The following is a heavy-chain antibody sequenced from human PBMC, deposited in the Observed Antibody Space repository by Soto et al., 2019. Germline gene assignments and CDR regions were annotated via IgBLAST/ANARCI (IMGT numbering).Heavy chain of an antibody. CDR1: GGTFSSYA. CDR3: ASGIAVAALDY. V-gene: IGHV1-69*13. Sequence: GASVKVSCKASGGTFSSYAISWLRQAPGQGLEWMGGIIPIFGTANYAQKFQGRVTITADESTSTAYMELSSLRSEDTAVYYCASGIAVAALDYWGQGTLVTVSS. CDR2: IIPIFGTA. D-gene: IGHD6-19*01. J-gene: IGHJ4*02.